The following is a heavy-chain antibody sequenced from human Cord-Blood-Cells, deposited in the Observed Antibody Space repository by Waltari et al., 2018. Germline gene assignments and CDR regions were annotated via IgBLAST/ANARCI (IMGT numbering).Heavy chain of an antibody. CDR3: ARGIAVAGYYGMDV. CDR1: GYTFTSYD. V-gene: IGHV1-8*01. Sequence: QVQLVQSGAEVKKPGASVKVSCKASGYTFTSYDINWVRQATGQGLEWMGWMNPNSGNTGDAQKFQGRVTMTRNTSISTAYMELSSLRSEDTAVYYCARGIAVAGYYGMDVWGQGTTVTVSS. CDR2: MNPNSGNT. J-gene: IGHJ6*02. D-gene: IGHD6-19*01.